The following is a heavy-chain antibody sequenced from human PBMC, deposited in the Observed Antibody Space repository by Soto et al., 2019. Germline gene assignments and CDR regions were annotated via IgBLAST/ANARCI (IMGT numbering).Heavy chain of an antibody. J-gene: IGHJ4*02. CDR1: GGSISSSSYY. V-gene: IGHV4-39*01. CDR2: IYYSGST. Sequence: SETLSLTCTVSGGSISSSSYYWCWIRQPPGKGLEWIGSIYYSGSTYYNPSLKSRVTISVDTSKNQFSLKLSSVTAADTAVYYCARPGRRALALFDYWGQGTLVTVSS. CDR3: ARPGRRALALFDY. D-gene: IGHD6-25*01.